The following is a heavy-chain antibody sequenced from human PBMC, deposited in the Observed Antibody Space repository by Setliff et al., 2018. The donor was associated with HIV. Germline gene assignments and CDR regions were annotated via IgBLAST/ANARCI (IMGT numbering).Heavy chain of an antibody. CDR1: GGSISSGGYS. D-gene: IGHD6-19*01. CDR2: IYYSGST. CDR3: ARDRSSGRGYYYYYYMDV. J-gene: IGHJ6*03. Sequence: ASETLSLTCAVSGGSISSGGYSWSWIRQPPGKGLEWIGYIYYSGSTNYNPSLKSRVTISVDTSKNQFSLKLSSVTAADTAVYYCARDRSSGRGYYYYYYMDVWGKGTTVTVSS. V-gene: IGHV4-61*08.